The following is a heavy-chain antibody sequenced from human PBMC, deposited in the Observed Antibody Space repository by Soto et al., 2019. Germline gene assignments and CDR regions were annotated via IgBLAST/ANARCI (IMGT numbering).Heavy chain of an antibody. J-gene: IGHJ4*02. CDR1: GFTFSSYA. Sequence: GSLRPSCAASGFTFSSYAMSWVRQAPGKGLEWVSGISAIGSNTYYADSVKGRFTISRDNSKNTLYLQMNNLRVEDKAVYYCADGGEWSFNFEYWGQGTLVTVSS. CDR3: ADGGEWSFNFEY. V-gene: IGHV3-23*01. CDR2: ISAIGSNT. D-gene: IGHD3-3*01.